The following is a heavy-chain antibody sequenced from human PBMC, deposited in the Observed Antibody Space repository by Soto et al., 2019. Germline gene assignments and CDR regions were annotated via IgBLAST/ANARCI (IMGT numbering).Heavy chain of an antibody. CDR1: GYTFTGYY. V-gene: IGHV1-2*04. D-gene: IGHD6-13*01. CDR3: ARGAEAGTYHCYGMAV. CDR2: INPSSGGT. Sequence: ASVKVSCKASGYTFTGYYVHWGRQARGQGLEWMGWINPSSGGTDYAQKFQGWVTMTRYTSISPAYMELSRLISDDPAVYYCARGAEAGTYHCYGMAVW. J-gene: IGHJ6*01.